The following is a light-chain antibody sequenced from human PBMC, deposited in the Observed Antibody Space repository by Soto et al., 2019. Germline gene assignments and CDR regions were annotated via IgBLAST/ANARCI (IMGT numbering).Light chain of an antibody. V-gene: IGKV3-11*01. CDR2: DAS. CDR3: QQRSNWPLIN. J-gene: IGKJ5*01. Sequence: IVLTHSPATLSLSPGERATLSCRASQSVSSYLAWYQQKPGQAPRLLIYDASNRATGIPARFSGSGSGTDFTLTISSLEPEDFAVYYCQQRSNWPLINFGQGTRLEI. CDR1: QSVSSY.